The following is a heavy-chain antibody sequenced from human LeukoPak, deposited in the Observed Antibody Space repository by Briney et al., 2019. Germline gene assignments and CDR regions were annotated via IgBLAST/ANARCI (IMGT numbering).Heavy chain of an antibody. CDR2: ISYDGSNK. CDR3: ARDRTRDGYNQGRVFDY. CDR1: RFTFSNYA. V-gene: IGHV3-30-3*01. J-gene: IGHJ4*02. Sequence: PGRSLRLPCAASRFTFSNYAMHWVRQAPGKGLEWVAVISYDGSNKYYADSVKGRFTISRDISKNTLYLQMNSLRAEDTAVYYCARDRTRDGYNQGRVFDYWGQGTLVTVSS. D-gene: IGHD5-24*01.